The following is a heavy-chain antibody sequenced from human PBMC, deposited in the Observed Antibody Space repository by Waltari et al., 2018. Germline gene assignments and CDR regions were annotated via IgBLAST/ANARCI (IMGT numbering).Heavy chain of an antibody. CDR1: GYTFTSYG. J-gene: IGHJ6*03. V-gene: IGHV1-18*01. D-gene: IGHD6-6*01. CDR2: IIAYNGNT. Sequence: VKVSCKASGYTFTSYGISWVRQAPGQGLEWMGWIIAYNGNTNYAQKLQGRVTMTTDTSTSTAYMELRSLRSDDTAVYYCARAVGQLVSDYYYYMDVWGKGTTVTISS. CDR3: ARAVGQLVSDYYYYMDV.